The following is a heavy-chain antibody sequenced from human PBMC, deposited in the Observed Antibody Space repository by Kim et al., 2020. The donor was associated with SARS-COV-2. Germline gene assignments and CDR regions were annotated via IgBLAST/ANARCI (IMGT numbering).Heavy chain of an antibody. CDR2: IGTAGDT. CDR1: GVTFSSYD. J-gene: IGHJ6*03. D-gene: IGHD5-18*01. Sequence: GGSLRLSCAASGVTFSSYDMHWVRQATGKGLEWVSAIGTAGDTYYPGSVKGRFTISRENAKNSLYLQMNSQRAGDTAVYYCARGTVTATGGYYYYYMDGWCQGTPVPVSS. V-gene: IGHV3-13*01. CDR3: ARGTVTATGGYYYYYMDG.